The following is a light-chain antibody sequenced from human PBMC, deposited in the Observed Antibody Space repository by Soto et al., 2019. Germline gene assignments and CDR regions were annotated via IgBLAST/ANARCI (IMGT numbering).Light chain of an antibody. CDR3: HQTYITPRT. CDR1: QSISTS. J-gene: IGKJ1*01. V-gene: IGKV1-39*01. CDR2: VAS. Sequence: DLQMTQSPSSLSACVGDRVTITCRASQSISTSLNWYQQKPGKTPKLLISVASSLQSGVPSRFSGSGSETEFTLTISSLQPEDFATYYCHQTYITPRTFGQGTNVEIK.